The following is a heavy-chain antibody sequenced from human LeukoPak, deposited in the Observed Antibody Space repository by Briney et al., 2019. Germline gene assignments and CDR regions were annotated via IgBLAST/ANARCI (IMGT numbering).Heavy chain of an antibody. V-gene: IGHV4-38-2*02. CDR2: IYHSGST. CDR1: GYSISSGYY. CDR3: ARSYYYGSGSYSH. D-gene: IGHD3-10*01. J-gene: IGHJ4*02. Sequence: SETLSLTCTVSGYSISSGYYWGWIRQPPGKGLEWIGSIYHSGSTYYNPSLKSRVTISVDTSKNQFSLKLSSVTAADTAVYYCARSYYYGSGSYSHWGQGTLATVSS.